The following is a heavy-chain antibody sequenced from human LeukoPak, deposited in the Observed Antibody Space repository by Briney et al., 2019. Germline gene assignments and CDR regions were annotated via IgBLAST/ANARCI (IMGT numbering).Heavy chain of an antibody. Sequence: ASVKVSCKASGHTFTNYYLHWVRQAPGQGLEWMGVINPSGGNTTYAQKFQGRVTMTSDTSTTTVYMELSSLRSEDTAVYYCARAMKADDFWSGYLLSYYSGMDVWGQGTTVIVSS. CDR1: GHTFTNYY. D-gene: IGHD3-3*01. V-gene: IGHV1-46*01. CDR3: ARAMKADDFWSGYLLSYYSGMDV. J-gene: IGHJ6*02. CDR2: INPSGGNT.